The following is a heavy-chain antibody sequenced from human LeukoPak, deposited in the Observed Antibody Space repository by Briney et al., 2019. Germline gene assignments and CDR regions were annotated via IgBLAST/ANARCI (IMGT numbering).Heavy chain of an antibody. J-gene: IGHJ3*02. Sequence: SETLSLTCTVSGVSISSSSYYWAWIRQPPGKGLEWIGSINYSGSTYYNPSLKSRVTISVDTSRNQFSLNLNSVTAADTAVYYCAKTRFGANDAFDIWGQGTMVTVSS. CDR1: GVSISSSSYY. CDR2: INYSGST. V-gene: IGHV4-39*07. CDR3: AKTRFGANDAFDI. D-gene: IGHD3-10*01.